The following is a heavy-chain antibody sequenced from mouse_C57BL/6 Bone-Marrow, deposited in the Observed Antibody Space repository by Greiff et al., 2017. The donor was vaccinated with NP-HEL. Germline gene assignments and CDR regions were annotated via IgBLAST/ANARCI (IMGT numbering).Heavy chain of an antibody. CDR1: GYTFTEST. V-gene: IGHV1-62-2*01. Sequence: QVQLQQSGAELVKPGASVKLSCTASGYTFTESTIHWVKQRSGQGLEWIGWFYPASGSIKYTEKFKDKATLTADTSSSTAYMELSRVTSEDSAVYLCARRGRAAWFAYWGQGTLVTVSA. J-gene: IGHJ3*01. D-gene: IGHD3-1*01. CDR2: FYPASGSI. CDR3: ARRGRAAWFAY.